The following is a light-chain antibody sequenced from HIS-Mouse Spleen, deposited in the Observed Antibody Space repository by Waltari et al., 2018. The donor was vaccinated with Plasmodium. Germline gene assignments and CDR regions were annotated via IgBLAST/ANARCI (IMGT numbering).Light chain of an antibody. CDR1: SSNIGRNT. CDR2: SNN. V-gene: IGLV1-44*01. J-gene: IGLJ2*01. CDR3: AACVTSLNGQV. Sequence: QSVLTQPPSASGTPGQRVTISCSGSSSNIGRNTVNWYQQLPGTAPKLLIYSNNRRPYKVPHRFSVSKSGTSHATATSVLQSEDGANYYCAACVTSLNGQVFGGGTKLTVL.